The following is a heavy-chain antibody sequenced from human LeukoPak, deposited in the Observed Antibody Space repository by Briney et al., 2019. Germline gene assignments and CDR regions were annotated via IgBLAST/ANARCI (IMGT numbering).Heavy chain of an antibody. CDR3: ARDLKGCSSTSCPDYYYYYMDV. J-gene: IGHJ6*03. CDR1: GFTFSSYW. V-gene: IGHV3-7*01. CDR2: IKQDGSEK. D-gene: IGHD2-2*01. Sequence: PGGSLTLSYAASGFTFSSYWMSWVRQAPGKGLEWVANIKQDGSEKYYVDSVKGRFTISRDNAKNSLYLQMNSLRAEDTAVYYCARDLKGCSSTSCPDYYYYYMDVWGKGTTVTVSS.